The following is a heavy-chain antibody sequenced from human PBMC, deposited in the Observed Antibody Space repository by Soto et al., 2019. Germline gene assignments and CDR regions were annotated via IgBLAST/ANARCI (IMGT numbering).Heavy chain of an antibody. CDR2: ILSGGGT. V-gene: IGHV4-61*08. CDR3: AKGFSGGWYVYS. D-gene: IGHD6-19*01. Sequence: QVQLQESGPGLVKPSGTLSLTCSVSGGSVSSDAYYWSWIRQPPGKTLEWIGFILSGGGTSTNPPLRSRLSISVATSRKQFSLRLTSVSASDMGVYFCAKGFSGGWYVYSWGRGTLVNVSS. CDR1: GGSVSSDAYY. J-gene: IGHJ4*02.